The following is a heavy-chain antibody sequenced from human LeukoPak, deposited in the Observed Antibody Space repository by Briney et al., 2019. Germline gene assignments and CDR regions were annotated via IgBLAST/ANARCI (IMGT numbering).Heavy chain of an antibody. Sequence: ASVKVSCKASGYTFTSYYMHWVRQAPGQGFNWLGLITPSGGSTSYAQKFQGRVTMTRDTSTSTVYMELSSLRSEDTAVYYCARDVRFLERLSYNWFDPWGQGTLVTVSS. V-gene: IGHV1-46*01. CDR2: ITPSGGST. CDR1: GYTFTSYY. J-gene: IGHJ5*02. CDR3: ARDVRFLERLSYNWFDP. D-gene: IGHD3-3*01.